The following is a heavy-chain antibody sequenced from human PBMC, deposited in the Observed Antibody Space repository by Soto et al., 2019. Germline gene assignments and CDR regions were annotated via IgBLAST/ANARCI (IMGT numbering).Heavy chain of an antibody. CDR3: ARPLWRDDYNWGYFDL. CDR1: VFTFSSYA. V-gene: IGHV3-30-3*01. Sequence: SGGSLRLSCAASVFTFSSYAMHWVRQAPGKGLEWVAVISYDGSNKYYADSVKGRFTISRDNSKNTLYLQMNSLRAEVTAVYYCARPLWRDDYNWGYFDLWGRGTLVTVS. CDR2: ISYDGSNK. D-gene: IGHD4-4*01. J-gene: IGHJ2*01.